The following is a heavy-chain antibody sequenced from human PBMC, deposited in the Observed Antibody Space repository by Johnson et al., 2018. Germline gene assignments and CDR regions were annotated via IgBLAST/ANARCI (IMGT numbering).Heavy chain of an antibody. D-gene: IGHD3-16*01. V-gene: IGHV3-49*05. J-gene: IGHJ6*02. CDR3: TRERGTVPYYYGMDV. CDR1: GFTFGDYA. CDR2: IRSKAYGGTT. Sequence: VQLVESGGGLVKPGRSLRLSCTASGFTFGDYAMSWFRQAPGKGLEWVGFIRSKAYGGTTEYAASVKGRFTISGDDSKSIAYLQMNSLKTDDTAVNYCTRERGTVPYYYGMDVWGQGTTVTVSS.